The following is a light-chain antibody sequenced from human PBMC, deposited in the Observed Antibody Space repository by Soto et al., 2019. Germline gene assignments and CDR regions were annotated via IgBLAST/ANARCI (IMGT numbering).Light chain of an antibody. CDR2: EAS. CDR3: QQYNGYWT. J-gene: IGKJ1*01. Sequence: DIQMTQSPSTLSASVGDRVTITCRASQSISGSLACYQQKPGKAPKLLIYEASNLKSGVPSRFSGSGSGTEYTLSISSLHPDDSASYYCQQYNGYWTFGQGTRVEIK. V-gene: IGKV1-5*03. CDR1: QSISGS.